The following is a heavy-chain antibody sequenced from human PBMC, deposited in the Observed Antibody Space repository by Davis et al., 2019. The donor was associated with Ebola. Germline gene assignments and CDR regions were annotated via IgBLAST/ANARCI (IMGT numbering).Heavy chain of an antibody. Sequence: KVSCKGSGYSFRNHWIGWVRQTPGKGLEWLGIIYPGDSDTRYNPSFQGQVTIPADKSINTAYLQWNSLKASDSAIYYCARRGRIPVAGTDHFDYWGQGTLVTVSS. V-gene: IGHV5-51*01. J-gene: IGHJ4*02. CDR2: IYPGDSDT. CDR3: ARRGRIPVAGTDHFDY. D-gene: IGHD6-19*01. CDR1: GYSFRNHW.